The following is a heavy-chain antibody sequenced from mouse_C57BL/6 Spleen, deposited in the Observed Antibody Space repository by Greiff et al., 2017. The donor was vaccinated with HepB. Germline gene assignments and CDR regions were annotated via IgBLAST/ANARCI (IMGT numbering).Heavy chain of an antibody. D-gene: IGHD2-4*01. V-gene: IGHV14-3*01. CDR1: GFNIKNTY. CDR2: IDPANGNT. J-gene: IGHJ3*01. Sequence: VHVKQSVAELVRPGASVKLSCTASGFNIKNTYMHWVKQRPEQGLEWIGRIDPANGNTKYAPKFQGKATITADTSSNTAYLQLSSLTSEDTAIYYCARERIYYDYDAWFAYWGQGTLVTVSA. CDR3: ARERIYYDYDAWFAY.